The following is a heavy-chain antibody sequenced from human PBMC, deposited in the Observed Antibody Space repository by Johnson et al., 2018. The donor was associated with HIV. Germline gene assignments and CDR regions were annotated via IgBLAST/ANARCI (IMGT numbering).Heavy chain of an antibody. J-gene: IGHJ3*02. D-gene: IGHD5-12*01. Sequence: QMQLVESGGGLVQPGGSLKLSCAASGFTFSGSAMHWVRQAPGTGLEWVSVIYASGDTYHAASVKGRFTISRDNSKNTLYLQMSSLRAEDTAVYYCAKCRGLGARGAFDIWSQGTMVTISS. CDR2: IYASGDT. V-gene: IGHV3-NL1*01. CDR1: GFTFSGSA. CDR3: AKCRGLGARGAFDI.